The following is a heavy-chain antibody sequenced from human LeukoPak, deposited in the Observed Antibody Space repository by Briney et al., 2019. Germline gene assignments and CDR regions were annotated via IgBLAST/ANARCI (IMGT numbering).Heavy chain of an antibody. CDR3: ARDNCSGGSCYSSHFDY. V-gene: IGHV1-69*13. CDR2: IIPIFGTA. J-gene: IGHJ4*02. CDR1: GGTFSSYA. Sequence: SVKVSCKASGGTFSSYAISWVRQAPGQGLEWMGGIIPIFGTANYAQKFQGRVTITADESTSTAYMELSSLRSEDTAVYYCARDNCSGGSCYSSHFDYWGQGTLVTVSS. D-gene: IGHD2-15*01.